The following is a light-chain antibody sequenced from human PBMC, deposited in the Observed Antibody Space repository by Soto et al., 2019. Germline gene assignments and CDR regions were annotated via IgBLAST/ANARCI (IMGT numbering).Light chain of an antibody. V-gene: IGKV3-15*01. J-gene: IGKJ1*01. Sequence: EIVMTQSPATLSVSPGQRATLSCRASQNIGANLAWYQQRPGQTPRLLIYAASDRATGVPARFSGSGSGTDFTLTITSLQSEDFAIYFCQQYANRWTFGPGTKVEI. CDR1: QNIGAN. CDR2: AAS. CDR3: QQYANRWT.